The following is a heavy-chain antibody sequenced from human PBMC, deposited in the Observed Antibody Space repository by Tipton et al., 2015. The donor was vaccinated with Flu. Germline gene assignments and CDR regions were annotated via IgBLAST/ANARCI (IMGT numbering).Heavy chain of an antibody. D-gene: IGHD4-17*01. CDR2: IKQDGSEK. CDR1: GFTFSSYW. J-gene: IGHJ4*02. Sequence: SLRLSCAASGFTFSSYWMSWVRQAPGKGLEWVANIKQDGSEKYYVDSVKGRFTISRDSAKNSLYLQMNSLRAEDTAVYYCARVAEYGDTGYFDYWGQGTLVTVSS. CDR3: ARVAEYGDTGYFDY. V-gene: IGHV3-7*01.